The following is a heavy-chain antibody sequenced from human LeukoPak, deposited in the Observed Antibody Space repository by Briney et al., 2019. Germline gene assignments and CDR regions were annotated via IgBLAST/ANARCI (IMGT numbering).Heavy chain of an antibody. CDR3: ARTTVVAATHFDY. V-gene: IGHV1-46*01. J-gene: IGHJ4*02. CDR2: INPSGGST. CDR1: GYTLTSYY. Sequence: ASVKVSCKASGYTLTSYYMHWVRQAPGQGLEWMGLINPSGGSTSYAQKLQGRVTMTTDTSTSTAYMELRSLRSDDTAVYYCARTTVVAATHFDYWGQGTLVTVSS. D-gene: IGHD2-15*01.